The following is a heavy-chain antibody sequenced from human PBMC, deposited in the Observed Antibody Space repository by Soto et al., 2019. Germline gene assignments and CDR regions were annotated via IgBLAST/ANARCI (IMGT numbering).Heavy chain of an antibody. J-gene: IGHJ4*02. V-gene: IGHV4-59*01. CDR2: IYYSGST. CDR3: ARAGLPATAPFDY. D-gene: IGHD2-2*01. Sequence: QVQLQESGPRLVKPSETLSLTCIVSGGSISNYYWSWIRQPPGKGLEWIGYIYYSGSTNYNPSLQSRVIISVDTSKNQFSLKLSSVTAADTAVYYCARAGLPATAPFDYWGQGTLVTVSS. CDR1: GGSISNYY.